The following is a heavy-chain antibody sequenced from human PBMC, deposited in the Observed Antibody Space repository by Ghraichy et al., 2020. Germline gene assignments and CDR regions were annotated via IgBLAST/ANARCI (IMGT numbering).Heavy chain of an antibody. Sequence: GGSLRLSCAVSGFSVSNNYMRWVRQAPGKGLEWVSLIDSGGSTSYADAVKGRFTISRDNSKNTLYLQMNSLRAEDTAVYYCARDGLGSSSWPYWGQGTLVTVP. D-gene: IGHD6-13*01. CDR3: ARDGLGSSSWPY. CDR2: IDSGGST. CDR1: GFSVSNNY. J-gene: IGHJ4*02. V-gene: IGHV3-53*01.